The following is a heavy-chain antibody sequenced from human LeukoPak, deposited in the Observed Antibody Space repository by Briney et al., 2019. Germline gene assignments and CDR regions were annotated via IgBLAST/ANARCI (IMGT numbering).Heavy chain of an antibody. V-gene: IGHV4-31*03. D-gene: IGHD2-15*01. CDR1: GGSITTSNYY. CDR3: ARGRKYCSGGGCYANWFDP. CDR2: IYYSGST. J-gene: IGHJ5*02. Sequence: PSQTLSLTCTVSGGSITTSNYYWSWIRQHPGKGLEWIGYIYYSGSTDYNPSLKSRLTISADTSKSQFSLRLTSVTSADTAIYCCARGRKYCSGGGCYANWFDPWGQGTLVTVSS.